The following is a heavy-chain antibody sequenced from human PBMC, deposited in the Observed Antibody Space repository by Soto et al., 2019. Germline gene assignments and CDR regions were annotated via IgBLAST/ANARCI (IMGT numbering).Heavy chain of an antibody. V-gene: IGHV3-23*01. Sequence: EVQLLESGGGLVQPGGSLRLSCAASGFTFSSYAMTWVRQAPGKGLECVSGISGSGGSTNYADSVKGRFTISRDTSKNTLYLKMNRLRAEDTAVYYCAKDYRQWALDYWGQGTLVTVSS. J-gene: IGHJ4*02. CDR1: GFTFSSYA. CDR2: ISGSGGST. D-gene: IGHD1-26*01. CDR3: AKDYRQWALDY.